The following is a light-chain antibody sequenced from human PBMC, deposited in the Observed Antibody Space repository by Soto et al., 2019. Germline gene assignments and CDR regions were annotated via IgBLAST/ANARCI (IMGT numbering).Light chain of an antibody. V-gene: IGLV3-21*02. J-gene: IGLJ1*01. CDR3: QVWDGGSDHYV. Sequence: ELAQPPSVSVAPGQTAGITCGGNNIGGKSVHWYQQKPGQAPVLVVYEGSDRPSGIPERFSGFNSGNTATLTIARVEAGDEADYYCQVWDGGSDHYVFGTGTKVTVL. CDR1: NIGGKS. CDR2: EGS.